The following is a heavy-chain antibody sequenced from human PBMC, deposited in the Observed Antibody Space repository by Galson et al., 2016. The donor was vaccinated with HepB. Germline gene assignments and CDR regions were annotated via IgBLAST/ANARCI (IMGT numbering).Heavy chain of an antibody. J-gene: IGHJ4*02. CDR1: GGSISTSNDY. V-gene: IGHV4-39*01. CDR3: ARHTGNGWPFYFNY. Sequence: SETLSLTCTVSGGSISTSNDYWGWVRQPPGKGLEWIGSIYSPGGTFYNPSLKSRVTLIVDTAKNQFSLQLNSVTATDTAVYFCARHTGNGWPFYFNYWGQGILVTVSS. D-gene: IGHD6-19*01. CDR2: IYSPGGT.